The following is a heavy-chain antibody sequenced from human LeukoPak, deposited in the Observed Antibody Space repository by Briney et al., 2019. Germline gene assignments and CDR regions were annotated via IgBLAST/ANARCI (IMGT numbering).Heavy chain of an antibody. J-gene: IGHJ4*02. CDR1: GGSISSYY. CDR2: IYYSGST. Sequence: SETLSLTCTVSGGSISSYYWSWIRQPPGKGLEWIGYIYYSGSTNYNPSLKSRVTIPVDTSKNQFSLKLSSVTAADTAVYYCARDVGGSGQIDYWGQGTLVTVSS. V-gene: IGHV4-59*01. CDR3: ARDVGGSGQIDY. D-gene: IGHD3-10*01.